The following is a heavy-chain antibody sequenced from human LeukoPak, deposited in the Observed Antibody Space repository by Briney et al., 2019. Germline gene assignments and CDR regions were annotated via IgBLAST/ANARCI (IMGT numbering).Heavy chain of an antibody. D-gene: IGHD5-24*01. CDR2: IWYDGSNK. J-gene: IGHJ4*02. Sequence: GGSLRLSCAASGFTFSSYGMHWVRQAPGKGLEWVAVIWYDGSNKYYADSVKGRFTISRDNSKNTLYLQMNSLRAEDTAVYYCAQAWRWLQLNYWGQGTLVTVSS. CDR1: GFTFSSYG. CDR3: AQAWRWLQLNY. V-gene: IGHV3-33*06.